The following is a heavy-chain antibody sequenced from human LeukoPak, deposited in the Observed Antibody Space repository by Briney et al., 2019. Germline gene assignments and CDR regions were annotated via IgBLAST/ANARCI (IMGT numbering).Heavy chain of an antibody. CDR1: GFTFSNYS. D-gene: IGHD2-2*01. CDR2: IRRGGDEA. Sequence: PGGSLRLSCAGSGFTFSNYSMSWVRQAPGKGLEWVATIRRGGDEAYYVDSVKGRFTISRDNVKNSMYLQMNSLRAEDTAVYYCAREGGAVPTAIAWYFKLWGRGTPFTVSS. V-gene: IGHV3-7*01. J-gene: IGHJ2*01. CDR3: AREGGAVPTAIAWYFKL.